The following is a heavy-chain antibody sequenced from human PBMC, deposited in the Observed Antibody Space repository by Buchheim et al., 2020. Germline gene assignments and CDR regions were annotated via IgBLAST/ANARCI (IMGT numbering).Heavy chain of an antibody. CDR3: ARGDTMVRGVIQRKNWFDP. Sequence: QVQLVQSGAEVKKPGASVKVSCKASGYTFTSYYMHWVRQAPGQGLEWMGIINPSGGSTSYAQKFQGRVTMTRDTSTSTVYMELGSLGSENTAVYYCARGDTMVRGVIQRKNWFDPWGQGTL. CDR2: INPSGGST. J-gene: IGHJ5*02. D-gene: IGHD3-10*01. CDR1: GYTFTSYY. V-gene: IGHV1-46*01.